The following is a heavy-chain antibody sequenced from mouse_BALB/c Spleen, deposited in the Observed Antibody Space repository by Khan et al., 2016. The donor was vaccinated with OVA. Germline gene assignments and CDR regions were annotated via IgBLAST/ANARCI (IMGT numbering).Heavy chain of an antibody. CDR2: ISSGGNT. V-gene: IGHV5-6-5*01. CDR3: AREYWLVY. CDR1: GFTFSNYG. Sequence: EVQLVESGGGSVKPGGSLKVSCAASGFTFSNYGMSWVRQTPEKRMEWVASISSGGNTYYPDSVKGRFTISRDNVRNILYLQMSSLRSEDTAMYYCAREYWLVYWGQGTLVTVAA. J-gene: IGHJ3*01.